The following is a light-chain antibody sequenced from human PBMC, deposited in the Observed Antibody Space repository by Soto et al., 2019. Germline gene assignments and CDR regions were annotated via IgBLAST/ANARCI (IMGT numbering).Light chain of an antibody. CDR3: SSYTSSNTLEV. Sequence: QSVLIQPASVSGSPGQSITISCTGTSRDVGGSNYVSWYQHHPHRAPKLLIYEVSYRPSGVSSRFSGSKSGNTASLTISGLQAEDAAAYYCSSYTSSNTLEVFGVGTKVTVL. J-gene: IGLJ1*01. V-gene: IGLV2-14*01. CDR2: EVS. CDR1: SRDVGGSNY.